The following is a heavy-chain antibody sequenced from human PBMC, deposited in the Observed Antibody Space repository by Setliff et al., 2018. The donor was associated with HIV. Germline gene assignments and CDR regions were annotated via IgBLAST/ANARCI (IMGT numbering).Heavy chain of an antibody. D-gene: IGHD2-2*02. J-gene: IGHJ3*02. V-gene: IGHV1-2*06. CDR1: GYIFTDYY. Sequence: ASVKVSCKASGYIFTDYYMHWVRQAPGQELGWMGRINPNSGGTNYAQKFQGRVTMTRDTSISTAYTELSSLRSEDTATYYCARDWDYTTFDIWGQGTMVTVSS. CDR3: ARDWDYTTFDI. CDR2: INPNSGGT.